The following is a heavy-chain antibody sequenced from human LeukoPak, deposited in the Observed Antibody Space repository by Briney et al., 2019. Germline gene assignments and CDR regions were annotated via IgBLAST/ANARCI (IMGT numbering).Heavy chain of an antibody. J-gene: IGHJ2*01. Sequence: ASVKVSCKASGYTFTSYGISWVRQAPGQGLEWMGWISAYNGNTNCAQKLQGRVTMTTDTSTSTAYMELRSLRSDDTAVYYCARDQEDDGDYLSYWYFDLWGRGTLVTVSS. V-gene: IGHV1-18*04. D-gene: IGHD4-17*01. CDR1: GYTFTSYG. CDR3: ARDQEDDGDYLSYWYFDL. CDR2: ISAYNGNT.